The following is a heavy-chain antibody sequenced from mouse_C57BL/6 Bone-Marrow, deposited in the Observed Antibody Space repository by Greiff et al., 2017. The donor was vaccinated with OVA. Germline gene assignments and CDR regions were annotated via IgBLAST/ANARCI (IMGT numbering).Heavy chain of an antibody. J-gene: IGHJ1*03. V-gene: IGHV5-6*01. CDR3: ARRDYYGNLDWYFDV. CDR2: ISSGGSYT. Sequence: EVHLVESGGDLVKPGGSLKLSCAASGFTFSSYGMSWVRQTPDKRLEWVATISSGGSYTYYPDSVKGRFTISRDNAKNTLYLQMSSLKSEDTAMYYCARRDYYGNLDWYFDVWGTGTTVTVSS. CDR1: GFTFSSYG. D-gene: IGHD2-1*01.